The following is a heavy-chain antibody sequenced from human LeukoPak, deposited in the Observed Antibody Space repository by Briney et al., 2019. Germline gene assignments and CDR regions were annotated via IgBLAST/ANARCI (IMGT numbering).Heavy chain of an antibody. CDR2: ISNNGGST. CDR1: GFTFSSHA. V-gene: IGHV3-64D*06. J-gene: IGHJ4*02. Sequence: GGSLRLSCSASGFTFSSHAMHWVRQAPGKGLEYVSAISNNGGSTYYADSVKGRFTISRDNSKNTLYLQMSSLRAEDTAVYYCVKDGRMATITYNDLFDYWGQGTLVTASS. CDR3: VKDGRMATITYNDLFDY. D-gene: IGHD5-24*01.